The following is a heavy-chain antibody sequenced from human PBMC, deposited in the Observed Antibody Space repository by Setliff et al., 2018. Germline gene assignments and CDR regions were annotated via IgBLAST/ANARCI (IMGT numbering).Heavy chain of an antibody. D-gene: IGHD3-22*01. CDR1: GYTFTNYG. V-gene: IGHV1-18*01. CDR2: INNYSFKT. CDR3: ARINFYVSSGYYYAPDY. Sequence: ASVKVSCKASGYTFTNYGITWVRQAPGQGLEWMGWINNYSFKTNYPQKFLGRVTVTTDTSTGTAYMELGSLTSDDTAIYYCARINFYVSSGYYYAPDYWGPGTLVTVS. J-gene: IGHJ4*02.